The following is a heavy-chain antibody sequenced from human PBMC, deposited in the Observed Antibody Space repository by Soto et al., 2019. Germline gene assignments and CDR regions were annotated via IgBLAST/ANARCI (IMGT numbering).Heavy chain of an antibody. CDR2: IYYSGNT. CDR1: GGSISNYY. D-gene: IGHD3-10*01. Sequence: SETLSLTCTVSGGSISNYYWSWIRQPPGKGLEWIGDIYYSGNTNYRPSLKSRVTMSVDTSKNQFSLKLRSVTAADTAVYYCARVRQGTAGAFDIWGQGTMVTVSS. J-gene: IGHJ3*02. V-gene: IGHV4-59*01. CDR3: ARVRQGTAGAFDI.